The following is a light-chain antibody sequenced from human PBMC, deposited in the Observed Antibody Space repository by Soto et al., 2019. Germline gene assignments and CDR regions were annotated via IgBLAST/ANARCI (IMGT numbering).Light chain of an antibody. Sequence: EIVLTQSPGTLSLSPGERATLSCRASQSVSGSSLAWYQQKPGQAPRLLIYGASSRATGIPDRFSGSGSGTDFTLTINRLEPEDFAVYYCQQYDSSPSSFTSGPGTKVDIK. J-gene: IGKJ3*01. V-gene: IGKV3-20*01. CDR3: QQYDSSPSSFT. CDR1: QSVSGSS. CDR2: GAS.